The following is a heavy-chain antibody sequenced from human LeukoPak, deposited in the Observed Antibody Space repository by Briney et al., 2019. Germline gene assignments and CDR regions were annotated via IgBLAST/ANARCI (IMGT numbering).Heavy chain of an antibody. CDR2: ISNNGGYT. V-gene: IGHV3-23*01. CDR3: AKGRLAHDY. J-gene: IGHJ4*02. Sequence: PGGSLRLSCAASGFTFSSSAMSWVRQAPGKGLEWVSAISNNGGYTYYADSVKGRFTISRDNSKNTLYLQMNSLRAEDTAVYYCAKGRLAHDYWGQGTLVTVSS. D-gene: IGHD6-19*01. CDR1: GFTFSSSA.